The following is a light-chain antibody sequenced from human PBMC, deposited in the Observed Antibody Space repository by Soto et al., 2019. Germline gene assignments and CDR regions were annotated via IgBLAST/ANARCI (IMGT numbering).Light chain of an antibody. V-gene: IGKV1-5*03. J-gene: IGKJ1*01. CDR1: QTISSG. CDR2: KAS. CDR3: QQYNSYSWT. Sequence: DIQLTQSPSTLSGSVGDRVTIALLSSQTISSGLAWYQQKPGKAPKLLIYKASTLKSGVPSRFSGSGSGTEFTLTISSLQPDDFATYYCQQYNSYSWTFGQGTKVDI.